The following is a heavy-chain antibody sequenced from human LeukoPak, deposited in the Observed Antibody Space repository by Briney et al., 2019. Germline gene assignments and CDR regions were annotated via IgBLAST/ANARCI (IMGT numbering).Heavy chain of an antibody. V-gene: IGHV5-51*01. CDR3: ALAYCGGDCYSLSGVYFDY. CDR2: IYPGDSDT. J-gene: IGHJ4*02. Sequence: GESLKISCKGSGYRFTRYWIGWVRQMPGKGLQWMAIIYPGDSDTRYSPSFQGQVTISADKSITTAYLQWSSLKASDSAMYYCALAYCGGDCYSLSGVYFDYWGQGTLVTVSS. CDR1: GYRFTRYW. D-gene: IGHD2-21*02.